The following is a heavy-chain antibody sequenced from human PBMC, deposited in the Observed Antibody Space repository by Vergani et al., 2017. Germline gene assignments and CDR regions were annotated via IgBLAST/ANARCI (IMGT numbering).Heavy chain of an antibody. CDR3: VSDRGLCAGGRCYTEAWDY. CDR1: GFALNRHA. V-gene: IGHV3-30-3*01. CDR2: ISFDGTNE. J-gene: IGHJ4*02. D-gene: IGHD2-2*02. Sequence: QVQLVESGGGVVQPGTSLRLSCVVSGFALNRHAMYWVRQAPGKGLEWVVGISFDGTNEYYPDLVKGRFTISRDIAKNTLYLQVRSLRLEDTGVYHCVSDRGLCAGGRCYTEAWDYWGQGTPVPVSS.